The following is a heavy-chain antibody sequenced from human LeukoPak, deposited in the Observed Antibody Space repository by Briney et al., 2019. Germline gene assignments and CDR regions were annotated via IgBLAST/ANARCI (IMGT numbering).Heavy chain of an antibody. J-gene: IGHJ4*02. CDR1: GGTFSSYA. D-gene: IGHD6-19*01. CDR3: ARDLHSSGGFDY. Sequence: SVTVSCKASGGTFSSYAISRVRQAPGQGLEWMGGIIPIFGTANYAQKFQGRVTITADESTSTAYMELSSLRSEDTAVYYCARDLHSSGGFDYWGQGTLVTVSS. V-gene: IGHV1-69*13. CDR2: IIPIFGTA.